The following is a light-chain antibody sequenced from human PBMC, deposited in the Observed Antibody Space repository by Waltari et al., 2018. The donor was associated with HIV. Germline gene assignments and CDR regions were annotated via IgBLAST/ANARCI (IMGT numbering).Light chain of an antibody. CDR2: WAS. V-gene: IGKV4-1*01. CDR1: RSILYNSNNKNY. J-gene: IGKJ4*01. CDR3: QQYFNAPIT. Sequence: DIVMTQSQASLALSLGERATINCKSSRSILYNSNNKNYLAWYQQKPGQPPQLLIYWASTREFGVPDRFSGSGSGTNFTLTISSLQTEDVAVYYCQQYFNAPITFGGGTRVEI.